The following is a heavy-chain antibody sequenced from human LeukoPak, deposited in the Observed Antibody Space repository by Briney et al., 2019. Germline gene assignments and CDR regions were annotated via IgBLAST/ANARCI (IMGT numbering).Heavy chain of an antibody. J-gene: IGHJ4*02. CDR2: IWYDGSNK. CDR1: GFTFSSYG. D-gene: IGHD4-17*01. Sequence: PPGRSLRLSCAASGFTFSSYGMHWVRQAPGKGLEWVAVIWYDGSNKYYADSVKGRFTISRDNSKNTLYLQMNSLRAEDTAVYYCAKTTVTTSHTGGLDYWGQGTLVTVSS. V-gene: IGHV3-33*06. CDR3: AKTTVTTSHTGGLDY.